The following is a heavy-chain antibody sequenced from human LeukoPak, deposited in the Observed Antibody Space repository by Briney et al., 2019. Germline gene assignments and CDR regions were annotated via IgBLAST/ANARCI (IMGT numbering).Heavy chain of an antibody. V-gene: IGHV3-74*01. J-gene: IGHJ4*02. CDR3: ARVGGSYPHWYFDY. Sequence: PGGSLRLSCAASGFSFSWYWMHWVRQAPGKGLVWVSRINSDDSSTSYADSVKGRFTISRDNAKNTLYLQMNSLRAEDTAVYYCARVGGSYPHWYFDYWGQRTLVTVST. CDR2: INSDDSST. CDR1: GFSFSWYW. D-gene: IGHD1-26*01.